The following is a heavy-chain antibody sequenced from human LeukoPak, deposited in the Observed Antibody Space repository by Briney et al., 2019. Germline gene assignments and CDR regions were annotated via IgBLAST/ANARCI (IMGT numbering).Heavy chain of an antibody. J-gene: IGHJ4*02. CDR3: ARVEGGSGWYYFDY. CDR1: GDSISSYS. Sequence: PSETLSLTCTVSGDSISSYSWSWIRQPPGKGLEWIWYIYYSGSTNYNPSLKSRVTISVDTSKNHFPLKLSSVTAADTAVYYCARVEGGSGWYYFDYWGQGTLVTVSS. D-gene: IGHD6-19*01. CDR2: IYYSGST. V-gene: IGHV4-59*01.